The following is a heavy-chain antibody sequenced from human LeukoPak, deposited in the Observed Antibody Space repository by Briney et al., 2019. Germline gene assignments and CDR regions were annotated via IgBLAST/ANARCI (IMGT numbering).Heavy chain of an antibody. CDR3: ARLGSGNDY. Sequence: GGSLRLSCAASGFTFSSYSMNWVRQAPGKGLEWVSYISSSSSTIYYADSVKGRFTISRDNATNSLSLQMNSLRAEDTAVYYCARLGSGNDYWGQGTLVTVSS. D-gene: IGHD2-15*01. CDR2: ISSSSSTI. CDR1: GFTFSSYS. J-gene: IGHJ4*02. V-gene: IGHV3-48*04.